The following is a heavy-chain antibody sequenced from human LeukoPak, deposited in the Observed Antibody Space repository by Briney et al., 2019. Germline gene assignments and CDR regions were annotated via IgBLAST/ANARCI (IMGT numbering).Heavy chain of an antibody. D-gene: IGHD3-22*01. CDR3: ARGGLSGYYYDSSGYSKFDP. V-gene: IGHV3-21*01. Sequence: TGGSLRLSCAASGFTFSSYSMNWVRQAPGKGLEWVSSISSSSSYIYYADSVKGRFTISRDNAKNSLYLQMNSLRAEDTAVYYCARGGLSGYYYDSSGYSKFDPWGQGTLVTVSS. CDR2: ISSSSSYI. CDR1: GFTFSSYS. J-gene: IGHJ5*02.